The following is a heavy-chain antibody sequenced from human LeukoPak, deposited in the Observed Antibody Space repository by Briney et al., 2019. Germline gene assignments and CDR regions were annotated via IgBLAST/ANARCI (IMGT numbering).Heavy chain of an antibody. CDR2: ISGSGGST. CDR1: GFTFSSYA. V-gene: IGHV3-23*01. J-gene: IGHJ4*02. Sequence: GGSLRLSCAASGFTFSSYAMSWVRQAPGKGLEWVSAISGSGGSTYYADSVKGRFTISRDNSKNTLYLQMESLRVEDTAVYFCARERGDRDYERYDYWGQGTLVTVRS. CDR3: ARERGDRDYERYDY. D-gene: IGHD5-12*01.